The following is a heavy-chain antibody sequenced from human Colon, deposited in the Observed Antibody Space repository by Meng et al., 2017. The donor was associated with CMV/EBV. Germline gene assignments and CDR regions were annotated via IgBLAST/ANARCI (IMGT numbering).Heavy chain of an antibody. V-gene: IGHV3-11*01. D-gene: IGHD4-17*01. J-gene: IGHJ4*02. Sequence: CPSCRFIFCDSFLRLLRQAPGEGVGWVSYVSASCSPLYYAGSMKARFTISSDNAKNSLYLQMDALRAEDTAVYCCAGLMTTVTRTFDSWGQGTLVTVSS. CDR3: AGLMTTVTRTFDS. CDR2: VSASCSPL. CDR1: RFIFCDSF.